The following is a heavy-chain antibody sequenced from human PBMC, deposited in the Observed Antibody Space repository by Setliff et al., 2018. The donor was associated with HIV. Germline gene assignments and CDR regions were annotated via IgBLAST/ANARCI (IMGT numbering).Heavy chain of an antibody. CDR3: ARGGAVTVLGIPSYYSFYGLDK. CDR2: ISYAGVA. J-gene: IGHJ6*02. CDR1: AWSLSGYF. V-gene: IGHV4-34*01. Sequence: SETLSLTCGVDAWSLSGYFWVWVRQSPGRGLEWIGEISYAGVANYSPSLKSRVTMSIDTSKNQFSLKLSSVTAADTGIYFCARGGAVTVLGIPSYYSFYGLDKWGQGTTVTVSS. D-gene: IGHD2-21*02.